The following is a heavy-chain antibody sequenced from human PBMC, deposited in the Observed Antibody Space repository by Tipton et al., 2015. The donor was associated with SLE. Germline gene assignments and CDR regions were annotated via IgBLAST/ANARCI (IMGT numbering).Heavy chain of an antibody. V-gene: IGHV4-59*11. D-gene: IGHD5-12*01. CDR2: IFYSGST. Sequence: TLSLTCIVSGGSIKNHYWSWIRQAPGKGLEWIGYIFYSGSTNSNPFLKSRVTISVDTSKNQFSLNLRSVTAADTAVYYCARSMATTKRVFDYWGQGFLVTVSS. J-gene: IGHJ4*02. CDR3: ARSMATTKRVFDY. CDR1: GGSIKNHY.